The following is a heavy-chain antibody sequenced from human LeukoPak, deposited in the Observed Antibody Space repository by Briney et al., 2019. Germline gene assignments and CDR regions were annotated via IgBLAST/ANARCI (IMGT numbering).Heavy chain of an antibody. Sequence: GGSLRLSCAASGFTFSDYYMSWIRQAPGKGLEWVSYISSSGSTIYYADSVKGRFTISRDNAKNSLYLQKNSLRGEETAVYYCARDLLNYYGSGSYDYWGQGTLVTVSS. CDR3: ARDLLNYYGSGSYDY. D-gene: IGHD3-10*01. CDR1: GFTFSDYY. V-gene: IGHV3-11*04. J-gene: IGHJ4*02. CDR2: ISSSGSTI.